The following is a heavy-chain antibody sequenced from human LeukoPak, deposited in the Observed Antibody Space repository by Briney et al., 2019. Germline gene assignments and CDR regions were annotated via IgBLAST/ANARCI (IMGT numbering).Heavy chain of an antibody. CDR3: ASGFKLLWFGELPDDAFDI. CDR2: INHSGST. CDR1: GGSFSGYY. V-gene: IGHV4-34*01. Sequence: SETLSLTCAVYGGSFSGYYWSWIRQPPGKGLEWIGEINHSGSTNYNPSLKSRVTISVGKSKNQFSLKLSSVTAADTAVYYCASGFKLLWFGELPDDAFDIWGQGTMVTVSS. D-gene: IGHD3-10*01. J-gene: IGHJ3*02.